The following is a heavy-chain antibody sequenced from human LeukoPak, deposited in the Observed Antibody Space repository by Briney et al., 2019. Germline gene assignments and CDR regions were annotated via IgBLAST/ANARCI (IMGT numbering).Heavy chain of an antibody. V-gene: IGHV3-30*04. CDR2: ISYDGSNK. CDR1: GFTFSSYA. CDR3: ARDNTAMGFGWFDP. Sequence: PGRSLRLSCAASGFTFSSYAMHWVRQAPGKGLEWVAVISYDGSNKYYADSVKGRFTISRDNSKNTLYLQMNSLRAEDTAVYYCARDNTAMGFGWFDPWGQGTLVTVSS. D-gene: IGHD5-18*01. J-gene: IGHJ5*02.